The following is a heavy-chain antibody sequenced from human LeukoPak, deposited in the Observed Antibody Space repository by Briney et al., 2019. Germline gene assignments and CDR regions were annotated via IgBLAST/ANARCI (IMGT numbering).Heavy chain of an antibody. V-gene: IGHV4-39*07. D-gene: IGHD4-23*01. CDR1: GGSFSSSSYY. J-gene: IGHJ4*02. Sequence: KPSETLSLTCTVSGGSFSSSSYYWGWIRQPPGEGLEWIGSLYYTGITYHNPSLKSRVTISVDTSKNQFSLKLSSVTAADTAVYYCARDSGGNSGVDYWGQGTLVTVSS. CDR3: ARDSGGNSGVDY. CDR2: LYYTGIT.